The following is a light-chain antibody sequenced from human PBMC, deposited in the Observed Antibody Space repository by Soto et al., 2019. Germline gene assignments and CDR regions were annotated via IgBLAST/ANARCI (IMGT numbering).Light chain of an antibody. V-gene: IGLV2-14*01. CDR2: EVT. J-gene: IGLJ1*01. CDR3: SSYTNINTRACV. Sequence: QYVLTQPASVSGSPGQSITISCTGTSGDIGSYNRVSWYQQHPGKAPKLIIYEVTDRPSGVSNRFSGSKSGNTASLTISGLQDEDEAEYYCSSYTNINTRACVFGTGTKVTVL. CDR1: SGDIGSYNR.